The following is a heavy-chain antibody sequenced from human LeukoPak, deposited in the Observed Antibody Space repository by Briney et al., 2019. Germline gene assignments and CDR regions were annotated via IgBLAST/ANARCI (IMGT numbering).Heavy chain of an antibody. CDR2: ISSSSSYI. CDR3: AKDIADFWSGIYYYYGMDV. Sequence: PGGSLRLSCAASGFTFSSYSMNWVRQAPGKGLEWVSSISSSSSYIYYADSVKGRFTISRDNAENSLYLQMNSLRAEDTALYYCAKDIADFWSGIYYYYGMDVWGQGTTVTVSS. J-gene: IGHJ6*02. CDR1: GFTFSSYS. V-gene: IGHV3-21*04. D-gene: IGHD3-3*01.